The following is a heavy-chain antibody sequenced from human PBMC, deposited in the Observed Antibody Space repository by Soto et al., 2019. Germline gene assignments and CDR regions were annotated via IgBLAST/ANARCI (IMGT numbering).Heavy chain of an antibody. CDR1: GYTFTSYG. D-gene: IGHD3-3*01. CDR2: IVPNVGTV. Sequence: SVKVSCKASGYTFTSYGIHWVRQAPGQGLEWMGGIVPNVGTVNYAQKFQGRVTITADKSTGTAYMEVSSLRSEDTALYYCARRDTSGFLRYFDNWGQGTLVTVSS. CDR3: ARRDTSGFLRYFDN. J-gene: IGHJ4*02. V-gene: IGHV1-69*06.